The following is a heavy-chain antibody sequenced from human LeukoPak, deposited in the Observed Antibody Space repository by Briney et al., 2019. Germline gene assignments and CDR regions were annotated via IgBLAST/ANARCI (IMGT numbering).Heavy chain of an antibody. CDR2: FHRGRI. V-gene: IGHV4-38-2*02. CDR1: GYPIGLDYY. Sequence: SETLSLTCKVSGYPIGLDYYWVWIRQAPGRGLQWIGGFHRGRIQYNSALKSRVTISVDTSKNQFSLKLSSVTAADTAVYYCASQGDVYCSGGSCYPAFDYWGQGTLVTVSS. CDR3: ASQGDVYCSGGSCYPAFDY. J-gene: IGHJ4*02. D-gene: IGHD2-15*01.